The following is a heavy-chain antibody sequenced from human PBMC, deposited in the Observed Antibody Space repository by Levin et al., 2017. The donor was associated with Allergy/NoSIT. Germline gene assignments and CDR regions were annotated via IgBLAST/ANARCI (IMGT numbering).Heavy chain of an antibody. CDR2: SGTARDT. D-gene: IGHD6-19*01. CDR1: GFTFSSYD. V-gene: IGHV3-13*04. Sequence: LSLTCAASGFTFSSYDMYWVRQATGKGLEWVSTSGTARDTYYPGSVKGRFTISRENAKNFLYLQMNSLRAGDTAVYYCARGYRYSSGWYLDYWGQGILVTVSS. J-gene: IGHJ4*02. CDR3: ARGYRYSSGWYLDY.